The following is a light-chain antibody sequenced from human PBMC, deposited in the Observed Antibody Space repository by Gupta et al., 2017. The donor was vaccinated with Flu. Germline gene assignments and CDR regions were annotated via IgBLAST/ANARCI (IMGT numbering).Light chain of an antibody. J-gene: IGLJ1*01. CDR3: QAWDSSTALV. Sequence: QGQTASITCSGDKLGDKYACWYQQKPGQPPVLVIYQDSKRPSGIPGRFSGSNSGNTATLTISGTQAMDEADYYCQAWDSSTALVFGTGTKVTVL. CDR1: KLGDKY. V-gene: IGLV3-1*01. CDR2: QDS.